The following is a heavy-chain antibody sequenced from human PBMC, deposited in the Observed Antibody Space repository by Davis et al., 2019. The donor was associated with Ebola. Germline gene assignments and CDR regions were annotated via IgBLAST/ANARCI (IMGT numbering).Heavy chain of an antibody. V-gene: IGHV3-7*01. CDR2: IKQDGSEK. CDR3: ARGLPDDAFDI. Sequence: GESLKISCAASGFTFSDYYMSWVRQAPGKGLEWVANIKQDGSEKYYVDSVKGRFTISRDNAKNSLYLQMNSLRAEDTAVYYCARGLPDDAFDIWGQGTMVTVSS. J-gene: IGHJ3*02. CDR1: GFTFSDYY. D-gene: IGHD1-14*01.